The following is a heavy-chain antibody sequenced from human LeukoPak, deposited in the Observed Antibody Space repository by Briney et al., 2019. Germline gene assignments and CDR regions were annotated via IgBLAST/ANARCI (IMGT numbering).Heavy chain of an antibody. CDR2: TYYRSKWYN. CDR1: GVTVSSSIEA. CDR3: ARAGGNSCYFDY. V-gene: IGHV6-1*01. D-gene: IGHD4-23*01. Sequence: SQTLSLTCAVSGVTVSSSIEAWNWLTQSPWLGLESLVRTYYRSKWYNDYAVSVKGPITINPDKSQNQFSLQLDSVAPEDTAVYYCARAGGNSCYFDYWGQGTLVTVSS. J-gene: IGHJ4*02.